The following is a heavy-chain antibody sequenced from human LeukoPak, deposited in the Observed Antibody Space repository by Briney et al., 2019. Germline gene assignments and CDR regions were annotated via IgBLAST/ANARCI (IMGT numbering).Heavy chain of an antibody. CDR3: ARKFGRKTIYYMDV. V-gene: IGHV3-43*01. J-gene: IGHJ6*03. Sequence: QPGGSLRLSCAASGFTFDDYIMHWVRQAPGKGLEWVSLISWDGDTTYYADSVKGRFTSSRDNSKNTLYLQMGSLRAEDMAVYYCARKFGRKTIYYMDVWGKGTTVTVSS. CDR2: ISWDGDTT. CDR1: GFTFDDYI. D-gene: IGHD3-10*01.